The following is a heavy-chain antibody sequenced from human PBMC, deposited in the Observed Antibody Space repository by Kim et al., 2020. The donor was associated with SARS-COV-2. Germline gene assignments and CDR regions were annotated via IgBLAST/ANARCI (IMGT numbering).Heavy chain of an antibody. Sequence: ASVKVSCKTSGYTFTNYAISWVRQAPGQGLEWMGWIGTSNSKTEYAQSLQGRLTLTTDTYTGTAYMELRSLTSDDTAVYYCAKDFLDRRLYNDNHYDYYGMDAWGQGTTVTVSS. CDR3: AKDFLDRRLYNDNHYDYYGMDA. J-gene: IGHJ6*02. CDR1: GYTFTNYA. D-gene: IGHD3-16*01. CDR2: IGTSNSKT. V-gene: IGHV1-18*01.